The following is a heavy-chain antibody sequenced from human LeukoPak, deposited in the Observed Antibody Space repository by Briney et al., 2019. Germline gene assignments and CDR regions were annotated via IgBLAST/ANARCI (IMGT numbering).Heavy chain of an antibody. CDR2: ISGSCGST. CDR3: AKCRAVDGTKVPPHY. D-gene: IGHD6-19*01. Sequence: PGGSLRLSCAASGFTFSSYAMSWLRQAPGRGLEWVSAISGSCGSTYYVDSVKGRFTISIDNSKNTLYLQMTRLRAEDTAVYYCAKCRAVDGTKVPPHYWGQGTLVTVSS. V-gene: IGHV3-23*01. J-gene: IGHJ4*02. CDR1: GFTFSSYA.